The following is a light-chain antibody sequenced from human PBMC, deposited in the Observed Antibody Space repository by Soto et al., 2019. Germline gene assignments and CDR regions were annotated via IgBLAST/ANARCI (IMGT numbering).Light chain of an antibody. V-gene: IGKV1-33*01. J-gene: IGKJ2*02. CDR3: QQFDSAPCT. Sequence: IQMTQSPSSLSASVGDRVTITCQASQDITNYLIWYQQKPGQAPKLLIYDASSLETGVSSRFSGSGSGTHFTLTISSLQPEDIATYYCQQFDSAPCTFGQGTKLEMK. CDR1: QDITNY. CDR2: DAS.